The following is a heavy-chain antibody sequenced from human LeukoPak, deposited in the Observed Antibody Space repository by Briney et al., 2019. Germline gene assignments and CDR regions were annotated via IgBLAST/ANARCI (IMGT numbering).Heavy chain of an antibody. CDR3: ARRRRDGYNFYFDF. Sequence: PSETLXLTCNDSGVSITTGSYYWTWIRQHPGKGLEWIGFIYYSGRTDYSPSLKSRAAISLDTSKNQFSLKLNSVTAADTAVYYCARRRRDGYNFYFDFWGQGSLVAVSS. CDR1: GVSITTGSYY. CDR2: IYYSGRT. D-gene: IGHD5-24*01. V-gene: IGHV4-31*03. J-gene: IGHJ4*02.